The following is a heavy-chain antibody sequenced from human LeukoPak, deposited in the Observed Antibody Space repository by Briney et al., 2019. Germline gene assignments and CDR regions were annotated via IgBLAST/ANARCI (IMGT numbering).Heavy chain of an antibody. CDR3: ARGVYSYGLVGYYYYMDV. V-gene: IGHV4-34*01. J-gene: IGHJ6*03. Sequence: SETLSLTCAVYGGPFSGYYWSWIRQPPGRGLEWIGEINHSGSTNYNPSLKSRVTISVDTSKNQFSLKLRSVTAADTAVYYCARGVYSYGLVGYYYYMDVWGKGTTVTVSS. CDR2: INHSGST. CDR1: GGPFSGYY. D-gene: IGHD5-18*01.